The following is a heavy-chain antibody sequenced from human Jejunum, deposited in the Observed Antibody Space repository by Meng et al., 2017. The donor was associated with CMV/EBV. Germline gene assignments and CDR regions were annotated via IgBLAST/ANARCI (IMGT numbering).Heavy chain of an antibody. V-gene: IGHV3-23*01. D-gene: IGHD3-10*01. Sequence: LSCAASGFSFGDYGMSWVRQAPGKGLEWVSAISGRGDRTDYADSVKGRLTISRDNSKNTLYLQLNSLRVEDTALYFCAKNYGSGGRDWGQGTLVTVSS. CDR3: AKNYGSGGRD. CDR1: GFSFGDYG. CDR2: ISGRGDRT. J-gene: IGHJ1*01.